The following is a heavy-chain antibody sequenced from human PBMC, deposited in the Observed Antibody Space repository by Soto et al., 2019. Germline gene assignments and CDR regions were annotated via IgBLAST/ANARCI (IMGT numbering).Heavy chain of an antibody. D-gene: IGHD2-15*01. CDR3: ARAYCRGGSCYSGDLFDY. J-gene: IGHJ4*02. V-gene: IGHV3-21*01. Sequence: SLRLSCAASGFTFSSYSMNWVRQAPGKGLEWVSSISSSSSYIYYADSLKGRFTVSRDNAKNSLYLQVNSLRAEDTAVYYCARAYCRGGSCYSGDLFDYWGQGTLVTVSS. CDR1: GFTFSSYS. CDR2: ISSSSSYI.